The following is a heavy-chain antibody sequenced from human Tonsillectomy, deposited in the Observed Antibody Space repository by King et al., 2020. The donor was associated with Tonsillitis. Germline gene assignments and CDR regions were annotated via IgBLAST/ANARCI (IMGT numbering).Heavy chain of an antibody. D-gene: IGHD5-18*01. Sequence: VQLQESGPGLVKPSGTLSLTCDVSGGSFSGSNWWIWVRQPPGKGLEWIGEIYHSGSTNYNPSPKRRGTISVDKSKNQFSLKLRSVTAADTAVYYCAGADLYSYVYEIGYWGQGTLVTVSS. CDR3: AGADLYSYVYEIGY. CDR2: IYHSGST. V-gene: IGHV4-4*02. J-gene: IGHJ4*02. CDR1: GGSFSGSNW.